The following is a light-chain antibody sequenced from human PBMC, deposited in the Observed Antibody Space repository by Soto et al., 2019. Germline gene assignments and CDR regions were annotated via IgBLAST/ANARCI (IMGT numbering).Light chain of an antibody. Sequence: EIVMTQSPATLSVSPVERATVSCRASQIVRSNLAWYQQKPGQAPRLLIYGASTRATGIPARFSGSGSGTEFTLTISSLQSEDFAVYYCQQYNNWPLTFGPGTRLEI. CDR3: QQYNNWPLT. CDR2: GAS. V-gene: IGKV3-15*01. J-gene: IGKJ5*01. CDR1: QIVRSN.